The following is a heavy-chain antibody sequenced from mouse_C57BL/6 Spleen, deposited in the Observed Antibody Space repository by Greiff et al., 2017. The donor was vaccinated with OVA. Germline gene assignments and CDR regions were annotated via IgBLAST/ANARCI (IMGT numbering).Heavy chain of an antibody. Sequence: QVQLKQSGPELVKPGASVKISCKASGYAFSSSWMNWVKQRPGKGLEWIGRIYPGDGDTNYNGKFKGKATLTADKSSSTAYMQLSSLTSEDSAVYFCARDDGNYVAWFAYWGQGTLVTVSA. CDR3: ARDDGNYVAWFAY. CDR1: GYAFSSSW. V-gene: IGHV1-82*01. D-gene: IGHD2-1*01. J-gene: IGHJ3*01. CDR2: IYPGDGDT.